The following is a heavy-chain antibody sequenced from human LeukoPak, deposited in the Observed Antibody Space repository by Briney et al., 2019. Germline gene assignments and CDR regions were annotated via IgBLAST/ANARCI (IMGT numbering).Heavy chain of an antibody. CDR2: INADSSAM. J-gene: IGHJ4*02. Sequence: GGSLRLSCVAPGFTFTIYSMNWVRQAPGKGLEWISNINADSSAMYYVGSVKGRFTISRDNAKSSVFLQMNSLRAEDTAVYYCARDRDYASDYWGQGTLVTVSS. CDR3: ARDRDYASDY. D-gene: IGHD2-2*01. CDR1: GFTFTIYS. V-gene: IGHV3-48*01.